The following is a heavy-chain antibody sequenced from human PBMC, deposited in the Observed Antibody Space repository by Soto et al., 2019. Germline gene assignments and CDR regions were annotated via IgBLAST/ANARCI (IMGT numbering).Heavy chain of an antibody. CDR3: ARGPPIGCSSTSCPRGYYGMDV. CDR1: GGSISSGGYY. Sequence: PSETLSLTCTVSGGSISSGGYYWSWIRQHPGKGLEWIGYIYYSGSTYYNPSLKRRVTISVDTSKNQFSLKLSSVTAADTAVYYCARGPPIGCSSTSCPRGYYGMDVWGQGTTVTVSS. CDR2: IYYSGST. V-gene: IGHV4-31*03. J-gene: IGHJ6*02. D-gene: IGHD2-2*01.